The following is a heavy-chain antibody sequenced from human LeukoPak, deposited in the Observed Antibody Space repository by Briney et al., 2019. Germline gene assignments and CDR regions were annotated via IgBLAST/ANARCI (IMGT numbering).Heavy chain of an antibody. CDR1: GGSISSGSYY. Sequence: NPSQTLSLTCTVSGGSISSGSYYWSWIRQPAGKGLEWIGRIYTSGSTNYNPSLKSRVTISVDTSKNQFPLKLSSVTAADTAVYYCARVGIAGYCSSTSCYSGDYWGQGTLVTVSS. CDR3: ARVGIAGYCSSTSCYSGDY. J-gene: IGHJ4*02. CDR2: IYTSGST. D-gene: IGHD2-2*02. V-gene: IGHV4-61*02.